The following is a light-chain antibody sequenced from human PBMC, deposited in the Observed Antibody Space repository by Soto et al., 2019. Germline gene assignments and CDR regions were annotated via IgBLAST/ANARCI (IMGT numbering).Light chain of an antibody. V-gene: IGLV1-40*01. Sequence: QSVLTQPPSVSGAPGQRVTISCTGSSSNIGAGYDVHWYQHLPGTAPKLLIFGTTNRPSGVPDRFSGSKSGISASLAITGLPAEDGADYYRHSYNTSRGASVFGAGTKLTVL. CDR1: SSNIGAGYD. J-gene: IGLJ1*01. CDR3: HSYNTSRGASV. CDR2: GTT.